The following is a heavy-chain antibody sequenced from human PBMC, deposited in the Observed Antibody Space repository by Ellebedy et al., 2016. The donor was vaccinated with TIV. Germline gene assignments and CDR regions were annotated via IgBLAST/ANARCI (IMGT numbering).Heavy chain of an antibody. J-gene: IGHJ4*02. V-gene: IGHV3-30-3*01. CDR1: GFTFSSHA. CDR2: ISYDGSNK. CDR3: ARVWVDTAMDRPGDY. Sequence: GESLKISXAASGFTFSSHAVHWVRQAPGKGLEWVAVISYDGSNKYYADSVKGRFTISRDNSKNTLYLQMNSLRAEDTAVYYCARVWVDTAMDRPGDYWGQGTLVTVSS. D-gene: IGHD5-18*01.